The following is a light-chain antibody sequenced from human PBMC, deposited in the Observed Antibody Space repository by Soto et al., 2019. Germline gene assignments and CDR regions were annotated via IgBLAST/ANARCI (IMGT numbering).Light chain of an antibody. CDR3: QQRYLTPYT. Sequence: DIQVTQSPSSLSASVGDSVTITCRTTERISVYLNWYQQSPGKAPNLISAASNLAYGVPSRFTASESGTDFTFAIKSLRPEDFATYYCQQRYLTPYTFGQGTKVQIK. CDR2: AAS. CDR1: ERISVY. V-gene: IGKV1-39*01. J-gene: IGKJ2*01.